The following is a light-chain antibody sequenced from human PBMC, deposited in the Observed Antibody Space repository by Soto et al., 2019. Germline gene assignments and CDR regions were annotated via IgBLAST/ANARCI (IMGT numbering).Light chain of an antibody. J-gene: IGKJ4*01. Sequence: EIVMTQSPATLSVSPGERATLSCRASQSVSSNLAWYQQKPGQAPRLLIYGALNRATGIPDRFSGSGSRTDFTLTISRLEPEDFAVYYCQLYGSSPPELTFGGGTKVDIK. CDR1: QSVSSN. CDR2: GAL. CDR3: QLYGSSPPELT. V-gene: IGKV3-20*01.